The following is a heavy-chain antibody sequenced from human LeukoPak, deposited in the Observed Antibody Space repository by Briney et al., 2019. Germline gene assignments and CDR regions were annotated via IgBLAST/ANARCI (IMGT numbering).Heavy chain of an antibody. D-gene: IGHD6-19*01. V-gene: IGHV4-59*12. CDR1: GGSISSYY. CDR2: IYYSGST. J-gene: IGHJ4*02. CDR3: AREEYSSGWLFDY. Sequence: SETLSLTCTISGGSISSYYWSWIRQPPGKGLEWIGYIYYSGSTNYNPSLKSRDTISVDTSKNQFSLKLSFVTAADTAVYYCAREEYSSGWLFDYWGQGTLVTVSS.